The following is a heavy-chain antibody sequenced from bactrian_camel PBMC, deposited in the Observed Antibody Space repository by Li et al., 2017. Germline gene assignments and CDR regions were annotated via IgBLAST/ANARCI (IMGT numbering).Heavy chain of an antibody. V-gene: IGHV3S53*01. CDR2: ITSAGTT. CDR3: AASGFCHYRDYRVPAN. J-gene: IGHJ4*01. Sequence: HVQLVESGGGSVQAGGSLRLSCMVSGYTLGNICIGWFRQVLGKGPEGVATITSAGTTTYADSVKGRFTISSDNAKNTLYLQMDSLKPEDTAVYYCAASGFCHYRDYRVPANRGQGTQVTVS. D-gene: IGHD4*01. CDR1: GYTLGNIC.